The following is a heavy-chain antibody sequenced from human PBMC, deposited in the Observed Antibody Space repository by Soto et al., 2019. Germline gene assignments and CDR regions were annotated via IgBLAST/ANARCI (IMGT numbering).Heavy chain of an antibody. CDR3: ARYKSNYYYGMDV. D-gene: IGHD1-20*01. V-gene: IGHV4-59*07. J-gene: IGHJ6*02. CDR2: IYYSGIT. Sequence: SDTLSLTCTVSGGSITSYYWSWIRQPPGKGLEWIGYIYYSGITNYNPSLKSRVTISVDTSKSHFSLKLSSVTAADTAVYYCARYKSNYYYGMDVWGQGTTVT. CDR1: GGSITSYY.